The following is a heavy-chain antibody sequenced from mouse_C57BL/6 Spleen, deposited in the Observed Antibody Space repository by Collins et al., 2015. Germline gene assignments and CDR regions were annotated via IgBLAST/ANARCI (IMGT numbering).Heavy chain of an antibody. J-gene: IGHJ3*01. Sequence: EVQLVESGGDLVKPGGSLKLSCAASGFTFSSYGMSWVRQTPDKRLEWVATISSGGSYTYYPDSVKGRFTISRDNAKNTLYLQMSSLKSEDTAMYYCARGYDGFAYWGQGTLVTVSA. CDR1: GFTFSSYG. D-gene: IGHD2-14*01. V-gene: IGHV5-6*01. CDR2: ISSGGSYT. CDR3: ARGYDGFAY.